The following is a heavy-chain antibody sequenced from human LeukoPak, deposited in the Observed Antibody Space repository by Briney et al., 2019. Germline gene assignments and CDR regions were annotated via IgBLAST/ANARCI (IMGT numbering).Heavy chain of an antibody. CDR1: GYSLSSGYY. Sequence: SETLSLTCTVSGYSLSSGYYWGWIRQPPGKGLEWIGSIYHSGSTYYNPSLKSRVTISVDTSKNQFSLKLSSVTAADTAVYYCARGVARSSKFHFSYYFDYWGQGTLVTASS. V-gene: IGHV4-38-2*02. D-gene: IGHD6-6*01. CDR2: IYHSGST. CDR3: ARGVARSSKFHFSYYFDY. J-gene: IGHJ4*02.